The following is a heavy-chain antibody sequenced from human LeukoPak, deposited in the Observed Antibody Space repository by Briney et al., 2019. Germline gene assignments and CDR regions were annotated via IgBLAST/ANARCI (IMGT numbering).Heavy chain of an antibody. CDR2: INHSGST. J-gene: IGHJ5*02. V-gene: IGHV4-34*01. CDR1: GGSFSGYY. Sequence: SETLPLTCAVYGGSFSGYYWSWIRQPPGKGLEWIGEINHSGSTNYNPSLKSRVTISVDTSKNQFSLKLSSVTAADTAVYYCARVLALGYCSGGSCYSFGWFDPWGQGTLVTVSS. CDR3: ARVLALGYCSGGSCYSFGWFDP. D-gene: IGHD2-15*01.